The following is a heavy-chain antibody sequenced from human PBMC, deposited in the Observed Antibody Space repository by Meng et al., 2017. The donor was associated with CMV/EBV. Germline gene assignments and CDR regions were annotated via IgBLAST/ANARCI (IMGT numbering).Heavy chain of an antibody. V-gene: IGHV4-4*07. CDR3: ARGGLYYYDSSGHFDY. CDR1: GGSISSYY. Sequence: GLLQASVQGLVKPSETLSLTCTVSGGSISSYYWSWIRQPAGKGLEWIGRIYTSGSTNYNPSLKSRVTMSVDTSKNQFSLKLSSVTAADTAVYYCARGGLYYYDSSGHFDYWGQGTLVTVSS. D-gene: IGHD3-22*01. J-gene: IGHJ4*02. CDR2: IYTSGST.